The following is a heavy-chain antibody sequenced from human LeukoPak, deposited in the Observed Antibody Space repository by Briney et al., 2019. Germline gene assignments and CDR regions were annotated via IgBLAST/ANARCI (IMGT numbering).Heavy chain of an antibody. CDR2: ISGSGGGT. Sequence: QPGGSLRLSCAASGFTFSTYAMSWVRQAPGKGLEWVSTISGSGGGTYYADSVKGRFTISRDNSKNTLYLQMNSLRAEDTAVYYCAKAAGYSFAPSWGQGTLVTVSS. V-gene: IGHV3-23*01. D-gene: IGHD6-13*01. CDR1: GFTFSTYA. J-gene: IGHJ5*02. CDR3: AKAAGYSFAPS.